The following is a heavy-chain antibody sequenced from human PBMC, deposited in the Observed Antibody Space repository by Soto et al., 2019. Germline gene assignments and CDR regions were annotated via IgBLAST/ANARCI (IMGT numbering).Heavy chain of an antibody. CDR3: ARDSVHEITFGGVISNYYYMDV. J-gene: IGHJ6*03. D-gene: IGHD3-16*01. CDR1: GFTFSSYG. CDR2: IWYDGSNK. V-gene: IGHV3-33*01. Sequence: QVQLVESGGGVVQPGRSLRLSCAASGFTFSSYGMHWVRQAPGKGLEWVAVIWYDGSNKYYADSVKGRFTISRDNSKNTLYLQMNSLRAEDTAVYYCARDSVHEITFGGVISNYYYMDVWGKGTTVTVSS.